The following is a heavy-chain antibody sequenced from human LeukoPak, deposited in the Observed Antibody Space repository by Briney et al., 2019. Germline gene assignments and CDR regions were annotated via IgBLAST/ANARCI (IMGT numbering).Heavy chain of an antibody. V-gene: IGHV3-33*06. Sequence: WGSLRLSCAASGFTFSSYGMHWVRQAPGKGLEWVAVIWYDGSNKYYADSVKGRFTISSDNSKNTLYLQMNSLRAEDTAVYYCAKEPHGYGDYYYYYYMDVWGKGTTVTVSS. CDR2: IWYDGSNK. CDR1: GFTFSSYG. CDR3: AKEPHGYGDYYYYYYMDV. J-gene: IGHJ6*03. D-gene: IGHD4-17*01.